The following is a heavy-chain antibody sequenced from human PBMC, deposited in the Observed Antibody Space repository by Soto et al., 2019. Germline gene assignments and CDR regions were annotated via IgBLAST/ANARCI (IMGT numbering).Heavy chain of an antibody. D-gene: IGHD2-2*01. CDR1: GFTFNNYA. Sequence: LRLSCAASGFTFNNYAMNWVRQAPGKGLEWVSTISDSGATYYADSVKGRFTISRDNSKNTLYLQMSILRVEDTAIYFCAKGVDGPHCTRTSCLFYYDYWGQGTLVTVSS. V-gene: IGHV3-23*01. CDR2: ISDSGAT. J-gene: IGHJ4*02. CDR3: AKGVDGPHCTRTSCLFYYDY.